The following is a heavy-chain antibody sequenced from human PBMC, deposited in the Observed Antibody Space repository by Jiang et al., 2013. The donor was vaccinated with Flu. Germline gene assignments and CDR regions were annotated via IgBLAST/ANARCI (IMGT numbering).Heavy chain of an antibody. D-gene: IGHD4-11*01. V-gene: IGHV3-21*05. CDR1: GFTFSRYA. J-gene: IGHJ4*02. Sequence: VQLVESGGGVVQPGRSLRLSCAASGFTFSRYAMYWVRQAPGKGLEWVSYISSSSSYTNYADSVKGRFTISRDNAKNSLYLQMNSLRAEDTAVYYCARGGHYRERGPIDYWGQGTLVTVSS. CDR3: ARGGHYRERGPIDY. CDR2: ISSSSSYT.